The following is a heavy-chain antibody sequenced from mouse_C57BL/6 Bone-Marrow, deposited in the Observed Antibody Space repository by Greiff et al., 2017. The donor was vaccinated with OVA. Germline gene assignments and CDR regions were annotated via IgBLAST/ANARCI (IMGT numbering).Heavy chain of an antibody. CDR1: GYTFTSYG. V-gene: IGHV1-81*01. Sequence: VQLQQSGAELARPGASVKLSCKASGYTFTSYGISWVKQRTGQGLEWIGEIYPRSGNTYYNEKFKGKATLTADKSSSTAYMELRSLTSEDSAVYFCASGALYGYDGYFDYWGQGTTLTVSS. CDR2: IYPRSGNT. J-gene: IGHJ2*01. D-gene: IGHD2-2*01. CDR3: ASGALYGYDGYFDY.